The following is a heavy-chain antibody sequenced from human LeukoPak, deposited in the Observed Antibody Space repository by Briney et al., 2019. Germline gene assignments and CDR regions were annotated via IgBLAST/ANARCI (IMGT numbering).Heavy chain of an antibody. CDR2: INTNTGNP. CDR3: ARDRYSSSAGSYYLDY. D-gene: IGHD6-6*01. J-gene: IGHJ4*02. V-gene: IGHV7-4-1*02. Sequence: ASVKVSCKASGYTFTGYYMHWVRQAPGQGLEWMGWINTNTGNPTYAQGFTGRFVFSLDTSVSTAYLQLTSLEAEDTAVYYCARDRYSSSAGSYYLDYWGQGTLVTVSS. CDR1: GYTFTGYY.